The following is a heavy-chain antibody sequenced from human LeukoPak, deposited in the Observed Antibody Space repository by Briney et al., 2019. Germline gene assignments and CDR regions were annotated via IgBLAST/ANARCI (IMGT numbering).Heavy chain of an antibody. V-gene: IGHV4-30-2*01. Sequence: SETLSLTCAVSGGSISSGSYSWSWIRRPPEKGLGWIGYIYPRGSTYYNPSLKSRVILSLDKSANQFSLNLSSVTAADTAVYYCARFSPRAMGNYLDFWGQGTLVTVSS. CDR1: GGSISSGSYS. J-gene: IGHJ4*02. D-gene: IGHD7-27*01. CDR2: IYPRGST. CDR3: ARFSPRAMGNYLDF.